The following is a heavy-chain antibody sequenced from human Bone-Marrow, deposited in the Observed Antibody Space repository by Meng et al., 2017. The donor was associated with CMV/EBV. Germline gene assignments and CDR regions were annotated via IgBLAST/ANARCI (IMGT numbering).Heavy chain of an antibody. CDR3: ARGQFLEFDY. Sequence: SETLSLTCTVSGGSISSYYWSWIRQPPGKGLEWIGYIYYSGSTNCNPSLKSRVTISVDTSKNQFSLKLSSVTAADTAVYYCARGQFLEFDYWGQGTLVTVSS. J-gene: IGHJ4*02. D-gene: IGHD3-3*01. V-gene: IGHV4-59*01. CDR1: GGSISSYY. CDR2: IYYSGST.